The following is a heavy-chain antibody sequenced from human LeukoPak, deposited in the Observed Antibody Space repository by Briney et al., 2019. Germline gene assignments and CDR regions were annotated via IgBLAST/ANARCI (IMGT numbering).Heavy chain of an antibody. D-gene: IGHD4-23*01. CDR1: VYTFTSYY. CDR2: INTSGGST. J-gene: IGHJ5*02. CDR3: ARSQGGNTLWFDP. Sequence: ASVKVSCKASVYTFTSYYMHGVRQAPGQGLEGMGIINTSGGSTTYAQKFQGRVSMTRDTSTSTVYLEVSSLRSEDTAVYYCARSQGGNTLWFDPWGQGTLVTVSS. V-gene: IGHV1-46*01.